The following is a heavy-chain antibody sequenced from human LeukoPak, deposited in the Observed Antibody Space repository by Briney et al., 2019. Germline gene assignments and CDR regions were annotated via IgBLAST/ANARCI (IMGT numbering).Heavy chain of an antibody. Sequence: PGGSLRLSRAASGFTFSSYAMSWVRQAPGKGLEWVSAISGSGGSTYYADSVKGRFTISRDNSKNTLYLQMNSLRAEDTAVYYCAKDQNIVVVVAATPPDAFDIWGQGTMVTVSS. CDR3: AKDQNIVVVVAATPPDAFDI. J-gene: IGHJ3*02. D-gene: IGHD2-15*01. CDR1: GFTFSSYA. CDR2: ISGSGGST. V-gene: IGHV3-23*01.